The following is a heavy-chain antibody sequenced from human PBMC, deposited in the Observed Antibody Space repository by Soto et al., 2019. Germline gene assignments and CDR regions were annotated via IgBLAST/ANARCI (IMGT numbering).Heavy chain of an antibody. V-gene: IGHV3-48*03. CDR2: ISSSGSTI. CDR1: GFTFSSYE. J-gene: IGHJ3*02. CDR3: ARASLRAFDI. Sequence: EVQLVESGGGLVQPGGSLRLSCAASGFTFSSYEMNWVRQAPGKGLEWVSYISSSGSTIYYADSVKGRFTISRDNAKNSLYLQMNSLRAEDTAVYYCARASLRAFDIWGQGTMVTVSS.